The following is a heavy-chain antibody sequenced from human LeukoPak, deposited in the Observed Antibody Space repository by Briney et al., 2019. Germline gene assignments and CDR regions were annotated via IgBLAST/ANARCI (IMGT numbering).Heavy chain of an antibody. J-gene: IGHJ4*02. V-gene: IGHV4-4*07. D-gene: IGHD1-26*01. CDR3: ARLRSPGDFDY. CDR2: IYTSGST. CDR1: GGSISSYY. Sequence: PSETLSLTCTVSGGSISSYYWSWIRQPAGKGLEWIGRIYTSGSTYYNPSLKSRVTISVDTSKDQFSLRLNSVTAADTAMYYCARLRSPGDFDYWGQGTLVTVSS.